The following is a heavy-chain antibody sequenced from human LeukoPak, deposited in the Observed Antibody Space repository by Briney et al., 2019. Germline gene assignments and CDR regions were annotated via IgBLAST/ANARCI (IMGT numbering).Heavy chain of an antibody. Sequence: GASVKVSCKASGGTFSSYTITWVRQAPGQGLEWMGGINPNSGGTNYAQKFQGRVTMTRDTSISTAYMELSRLRSDDTAVYYCARGESGATQDYWGQGTLVTVSS. CDR1: GGTFSSYT. D-gene: IGHD1-26*01. V-gene: IGHV1-2*02. CDR3: ARGESGATQDY. CDR2: INPNSGGT. J-gene: IGHJ4*02.